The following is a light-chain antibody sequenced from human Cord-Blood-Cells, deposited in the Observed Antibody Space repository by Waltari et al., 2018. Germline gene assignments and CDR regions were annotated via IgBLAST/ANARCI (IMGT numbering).Light chain of an antibody. V-gene: IGLV2-23*03. CDR1: SSDVGSYNL. CDR3: CSYAGSSTFVV. J-gene: IGLJ2*01. Sequence: QSALTQPDSVSGSPGQSITLSCTGPSSDVGSYNLVSWYQQHPGKAPKLMIYEGSKRPSGVSNRFSGSKSGNTASLTISGLQAEDEADYYGCSYAGSSTFVVFGGGTKLTVL. CDR2: EGS.